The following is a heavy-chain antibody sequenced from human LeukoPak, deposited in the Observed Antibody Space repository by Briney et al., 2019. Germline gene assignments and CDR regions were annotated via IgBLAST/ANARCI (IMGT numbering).Heavy chain of an antibody. D-gene: IGHD6-19*01. J-gene: IGHJ3*02. V-gene: IGHV3-48*01. CDR2: ISSSSSTI. Sequence: GGSLRLSCAASGFTFSSYSMNWVRQAPGKGLEWVSYISSSSSTIYYADSVKGRFTISRDNAKNSLYLQMNSLRAEDTAVYYCARDLAVAGNDDAFDIWGQGTMVTVSS. CDR1: GFTFSSYS. CDR3: ARDLAVAGNDDAFDI.